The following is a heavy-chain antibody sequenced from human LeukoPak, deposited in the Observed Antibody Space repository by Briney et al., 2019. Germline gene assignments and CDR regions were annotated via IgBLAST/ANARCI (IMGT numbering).Heavy chain of an antibody. Sequence: GSLRLSCTASGFNFSTYWMTWIRQPPGKGLEWIGEINHSGSTNYNSSLKSRVTISVDTSKNQFSLKLSSVTAADTAVYYCARGRITMVRGAPLWFDPWGQGTLVTVSS. CDR2: INHSGST. J-gene: IGHJ5*02. CDR3: ARGRITMVRGAPLWFDP. V-gene: IGHV4-34*01. D-gene: IGHD3-10*01. CDR1: GFNFSTYW.